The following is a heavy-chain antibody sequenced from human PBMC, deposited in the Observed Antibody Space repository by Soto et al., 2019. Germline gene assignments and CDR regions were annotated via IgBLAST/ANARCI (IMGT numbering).Heavy chain of an antibody. Sequence: SVKVSCKASGFTFTSSAVQWVRQARGQRLEWIGWIVVGSGNTNYAQKFQERVTITRDMSTSTAYMELSSLRSEDTAVYYCAAGLLDRTWNCIRTSCYLPHVSCGMNAWAKVPTLTLP. V-gene: IGHV1-58*01. J-gene: IGHJ6*04. CDR2: IVVGSGNT. CDR1: GFTFTSSA. CDR3: AAGLLDRTWNCIRTSCYLPHVSCGMNA. D-gene: IGHD2-2*01.